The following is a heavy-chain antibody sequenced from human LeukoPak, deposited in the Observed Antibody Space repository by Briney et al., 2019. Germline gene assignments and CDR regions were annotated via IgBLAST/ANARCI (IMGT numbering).Heavy chain of an antibody. V-gene: IGHV1-69*13. CDR2: IIPIFGTA. J-gene: IGHJ3*02. CDR3: ARPVGSKDAFDI. CDR1: GGTFSSYA. Sequence: AVKVSCKASGGTFSSYAISWVRQDPGQGLEWMGGIIPIFGTANYAQKFHGRVTITADESTSTAYMELSSLRSEDTAVYYCARPVGSKDAFDIWGQGTMVTVSS. D-gene: IGHD1-26*01.